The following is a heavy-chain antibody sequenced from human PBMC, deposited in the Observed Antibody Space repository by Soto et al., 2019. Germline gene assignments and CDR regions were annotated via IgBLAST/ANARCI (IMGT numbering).Heavy chain of an antibody. Sequence: SETLSLTCIVSGVSISNYYWSWIRQPAGKGLEWIGRIYTSGNTNYNPSLKSRVTMSLDTSKNQLSLRLTSMTAADTAVYFCARAGYSGNYYGMDVWGQGTTVTVSS. CDR3: ARAGYSGNYYGMDV. J-gene: IGHJ6*02. V-gene: IGHV4-4*07. D-gene: IGHD5-12*01. CDR1: GVSISNYY. CDR2: IYTSGNT.